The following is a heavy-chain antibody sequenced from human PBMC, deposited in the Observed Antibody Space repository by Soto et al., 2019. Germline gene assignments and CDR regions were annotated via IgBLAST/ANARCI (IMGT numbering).Heavy chain of an antibody. Sequence: QITLKESGPTLVKPTQTLTLTCTFSGFSLSLSGVGVGWIRQPPGNALEWLALIYWDDDKRYSPSLKSRLTITQDTSKNQVVLTMTNMDPVDTATYYCAHRQTYCGGNCYSGLDYWGQGTLVTVSS. CDR2: IYWDDDK. J-gene: IGHJ4*02. CDR3: AHRQTYCGGNCYSGLDY. V-gene: IGHV2-5*02. CDR1: GFSLSLSGVG. D-gene: IGHD2-21*02.